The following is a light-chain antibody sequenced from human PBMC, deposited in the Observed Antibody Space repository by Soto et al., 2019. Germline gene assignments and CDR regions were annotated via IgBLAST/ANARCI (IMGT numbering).Light chain of an antibody. CDR2: AAS. V-gene: IGKV1-39*01. CDR3: QQSYSTPQT. J-gene: IGKJ1*01. Sequence: IQMTQSPSSLSASLGDRVTIPCRSSQSIRTYVNWYQQKPGGAPKLLIYAASSLQGGVPSRFSGGGSGTDFTLTITSLQPEDFATYYCQQSYSTPQTFGQGTKVDI. CDR1: QSIRTY.